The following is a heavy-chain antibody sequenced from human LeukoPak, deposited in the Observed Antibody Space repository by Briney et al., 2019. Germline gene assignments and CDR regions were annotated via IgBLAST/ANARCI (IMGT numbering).Heavy chain of an antibody. V-gene: IGHV4-59*01. D-gene: IGHD3-22*01. Sequence: SETLSLTCTVAGGSISNYYWSWIRQPPGKGLEWIGYIYYSGSTNYNPSLKTRVAISVDTSKNQFSLKLSSVPAADTAVYYCARPSSGYYDRGAFDIWGQGTMVTVSS. CDR3: ARPSSGYYDRGAFDI. CDR1: GGSISNYY. J-gene: IGHJ3*02. CDR2: IYYSGST.